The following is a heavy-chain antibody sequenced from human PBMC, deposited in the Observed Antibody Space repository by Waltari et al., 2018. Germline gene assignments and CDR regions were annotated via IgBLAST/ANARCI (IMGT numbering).Heavy chain of an antibody. D-gene: IGHD6-13*01. V-gene: IGHV3-30*02. CDR2: IRSDGSNI. CDR3: ATYSASRGFNY. J-gene: IGHJ4*02. CDR1: GFTFSTSG. Sequence: VQLVESGGGVVQPGESLRLSCAASGFTFSTSGLHWVRQAQGKGLEWVEYIRSDGSNINYADSVKGRFTISRDNSKNTLYLQMNSLRAEDTAVYYCATYSASRGFNYWGQGTLVTVSS.